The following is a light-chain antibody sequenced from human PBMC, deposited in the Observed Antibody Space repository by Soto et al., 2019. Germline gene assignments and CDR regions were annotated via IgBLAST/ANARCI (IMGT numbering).Light chain of an antibody. V-gene: IGLV3-21*02. J-gene: IGLJ1*01. CDR2: DDS. CDR3: QLWDSSSDRYV. CDR1: NGGSKS. Sequence: SYELSQPPSVSVAPGQTARITCGGNNGGSKSVHWYQQKPGQAPVLVVYDDSDRPSGIPERFSGSTSGNTATLTISRVEAGDEDDYYCQLWDSSSDRYVFGTGTKLTVL.